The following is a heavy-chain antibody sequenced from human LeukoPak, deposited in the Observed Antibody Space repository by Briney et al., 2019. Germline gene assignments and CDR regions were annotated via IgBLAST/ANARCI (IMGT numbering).Heavy chain of an antibody. D-gene: IGHD3-16*01. V-gene: IGHV4-59*01. CDR3: AGGGLGRSIDY. CDR1: GGSISSYY. J-gene: IGHJ4*02. Sequence: DPSETLSLTCTVSGGSISSYYWSWIRQPPGKGLEWIGYIYYSGSTNYNPSLKSRVTISVDTSKNQFSLKLSSVTAADTAVYYCAGGGLGRSIDYWGQGTLVTVSS. CDR2: IYYSGST.